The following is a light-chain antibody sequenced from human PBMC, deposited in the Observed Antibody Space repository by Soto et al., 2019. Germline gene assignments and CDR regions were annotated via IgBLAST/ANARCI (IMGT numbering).Light chain of an antibody. Sequence: EIQMTQSPATLAASVGDRVPITCRASQSVRSWLAWYQQKPGTAPKLLIFDVSRLESGVPSRFSGRASGTEFTLTISSLQPDDFATYYCQQYDDYPLTFGGGTKVDIK. J-gene: IGKJ4*01. CDR3: QQYDDYPLT. CDR1: QSVRSW. CDR2: DVS. V-gene: IGKV1-5*01.